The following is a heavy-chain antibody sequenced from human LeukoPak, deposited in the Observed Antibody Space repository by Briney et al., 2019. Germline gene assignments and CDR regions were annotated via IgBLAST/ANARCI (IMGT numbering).Heavy chain of an antibody. D-gene: IGHD2-2*01. V-gene: IGHV1-18*01. CDR2: ISAYNGNT. J-gene: IGHJ5*02. Sequence: GASVKVSCKASGYTFTSYGISWVRQAPGQGLEWMGWISAYNGNTNYAQNLQGRVTMTTDTSTSTAYMELRSLRSDDTAVYYCARDRVMVDLGYCSGTSCPPPDWVDPWGQGTLVTVSS. CDR1: GYTFTSYG. CDR3: ARDRVMVDLGYCSGTSCPPPDWVDP.